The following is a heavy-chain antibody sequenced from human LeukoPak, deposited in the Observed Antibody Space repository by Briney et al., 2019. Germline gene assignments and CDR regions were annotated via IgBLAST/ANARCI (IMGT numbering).Heavy chain of an antibody. Sequence: ASVKVSCKASGGSFSSYAISWVRQAPGKGLEWMGGIIPIFGTANYAQKFQGRVTITADESTSTAYMELSSLRSEDTAVYYCEGDQCLSQYSTGCYWYFDFWGRGTLVTVSS. V-gene: IGHV1-69*13. CDR3: EGDQCLSQYSTGCYWYFDF. CDR1: GGSFSSYA. D-gene: IGHD6-19*01. CDR2: IIPIFGTA. J-gene: IGHJ2*01.